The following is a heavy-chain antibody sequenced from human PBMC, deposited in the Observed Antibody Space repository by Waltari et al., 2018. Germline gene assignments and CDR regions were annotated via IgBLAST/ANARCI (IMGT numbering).Heavy chain of an antibody. J-gene: IGHJ4*02. CDR1: GFTVSSYG. CDR3: ARERGLRRYFDY. D-gene: IGHD4-17*01. CDR2: IWYDGSNK. V-gene: IGHV3-33*01. Sequence: QVQLVESGGGVVQPGRSLRLPCAASGFTVSSYGMHWVRQAPGKGLGGVAVIWYDGSNKYYADSVKGRFTISRDNSKNTLYLQMNSLRAEDTAVYYCARERGLRRYFDYWGQGTLVTVSS.